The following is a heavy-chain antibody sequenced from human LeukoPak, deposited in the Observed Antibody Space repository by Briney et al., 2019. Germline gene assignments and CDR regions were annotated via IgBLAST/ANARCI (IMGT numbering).Heavy chain of an antibody. D-gene: IGHD6-13*01. CDR2: IYYSGST. V-gene: IGHV4-39*01. Sequence: SETLSLTCTVSGGSISSSSYYWGWICQPPGKGLEWIGSIYYSGSTYYNPSLKSRVTISVDTSKNPFSLKLSSVTAADTAVYYCARRGWAAAGYLSYYFDYWGQGTLVTVSS. J-gene: IGHJ4*02. CDR1: GGSISSSSYY. CDR3: ARRGWAAAGYLSYYFDY.